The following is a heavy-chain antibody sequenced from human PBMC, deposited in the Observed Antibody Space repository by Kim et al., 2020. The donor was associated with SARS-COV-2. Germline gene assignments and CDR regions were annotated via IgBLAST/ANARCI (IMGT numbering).Heavy chain of an antibody. CDR1: GFTFSSYA. V-gene: IGHV3-23*01. Sequence: GGSLRLSCAASGFTFSSYAMSWVRQAPGKGLEWVSAISGSGGSTYYADSVKGRFTISRDNSKNTLYLQMNSLRAEDTAVYYCAKSHRQTMITFGGVYDYWGQGTLVTVSS. D-gene: IGHD3-16*01. CDR2: ISGSGGST. J-gene: IGHJ4*02. CDR3: AKSHRQTMITFGGVYDY.